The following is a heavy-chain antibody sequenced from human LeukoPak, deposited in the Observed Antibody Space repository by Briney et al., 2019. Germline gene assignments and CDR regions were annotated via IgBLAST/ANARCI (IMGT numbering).Heavy chain of an antibody. D-gene: IGHD3-10*01. J-gene: IGHJ4*02. V-gene: IGHV4-4*07. Sequence: SETLSLTCSVSGASISRYYWSWIRQPAGKGLEWIGRIYTSGSTNYNPSLKSRVTMSVDTSKNQFSLKLSSVTAADTAVYYCARGPRLAPVRVFDYWGQGTLVTVSS. CDR2: IYTSGST. CDR3: ARGPRLAPVRVFDY. CDR1: GASISRYY.